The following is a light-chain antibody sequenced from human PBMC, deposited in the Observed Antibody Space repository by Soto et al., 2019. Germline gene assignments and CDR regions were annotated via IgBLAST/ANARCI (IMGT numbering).Light chain of an antibody. CDR3: QQRYNTPLT. V-gene: IGKV1-39*01. CDR2: GAS. J-gene: IGKJ4*01. CDR1: QSMSTY. Sequence: DIQMTQSPSSLSASVGDRVTITCRASQSMSTYLNWFQQKPGKAPKVLIYGASSLQSGFPSRFSGSGSGTDFTLTISSLQPEDVATYYCQQRYNTPLTFGGGTKVEIK.